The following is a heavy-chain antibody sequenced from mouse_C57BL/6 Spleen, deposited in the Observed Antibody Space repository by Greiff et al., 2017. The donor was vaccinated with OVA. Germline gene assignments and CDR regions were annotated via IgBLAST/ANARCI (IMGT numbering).Heavy chain of an antibody. D-gene: IGHD1-1*01. CDR2: IYPGDGDT. CDR1: GYAFSSSW. V-gene: IGHV1-82*01. Sequence: QVQLQQSGPELVKPGASVKISCKASGYAFSSSWMNWVKQRPGKGLEWIGRIYPGDGDTNYNGKFKGKATLTADKSSSTAYMQLSSLTSEDSAVYCCARTTITTVVATQDYFDYWGQGTTLTVSS. J-gene: IGHJ2*01. CDR3: ARTTITTVVATQDYFDY.